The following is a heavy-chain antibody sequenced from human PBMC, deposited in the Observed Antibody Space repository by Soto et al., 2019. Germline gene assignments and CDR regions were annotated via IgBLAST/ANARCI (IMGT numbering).Heavy chain of an antibody. J-gene: IGHJ5*02. CDR1: GGSFSGYY. V-gene: IGHV4-34*01. D-gene: IGHD2-15*01. CDR3: AREVVYCSGGSCYSGWFDP. CDR2: INHSGST. Sequence: SETLSLTCAVYGGSFSGYYWSWIRQPPGKGLEWIGEINHSGSTNYNPSLKSRVTISVDTSKNQFSLKLSSVTAADTAFYYCAREVVYCSGGSCYSGWFDPWGQGTQVTVSS.